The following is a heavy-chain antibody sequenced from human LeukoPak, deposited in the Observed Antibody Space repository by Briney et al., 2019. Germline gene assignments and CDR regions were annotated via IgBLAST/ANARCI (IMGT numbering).Heavy chain of an antibody. D-gene: IGHD2-15*01. CDR3: AKDVGVATSKYFQH. Sequence: GGPLRLSCVASGFTFDDYAMHWVRQGPGRGLEWVSGINWNGGSIAYADSVKGRFTISRDNAKNSVYLQMNSLRAEDTALYYCAKDVGVATSKYFQHWGQGTLVTVSS. J-gene: IGHJ1*01. CDR1: GFTFDDYA. V-gene: IGHV3-9*01. CDR2: INWNGGSI.